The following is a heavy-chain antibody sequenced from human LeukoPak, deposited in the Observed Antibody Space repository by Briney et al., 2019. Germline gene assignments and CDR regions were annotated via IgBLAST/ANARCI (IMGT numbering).Heavy chain of an antibody. V-gene: IGHV3-23*01. CDR1: GFTFSSYA. J-gene: IGHJ4*02. CDR2: ISGSGGST. Sequence: GGSLRLSCAASGFTFSSYAMSWVRQAPGKGLEWVSAISGSGGSTYYADSVKGRFTISRDNSKTTLYLQMNSLRAEDTAVYYCAKRTQEADYYFDYWGQGTLVTVSS. CDR3: AKRTQEADYYFDY. D-gene: IGHD1-14*01.